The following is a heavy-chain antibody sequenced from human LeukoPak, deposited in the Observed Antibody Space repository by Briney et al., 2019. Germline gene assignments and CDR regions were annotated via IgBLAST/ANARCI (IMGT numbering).Heavy chain of an antibody. CDR2: IFHSGNT. CDR3: ARGYSDYPYFFDY. J-gene: IGHJ4*02. D-gene: IGHD5-12*01. Sequence: TSETLSLTCAASGGSISSGTYSWSWIRQPPGEGLEWIGYIFHSGNTYYNPSLKSRVTISVDRSKTQFSLKLSSVTAADTAVYYCARGYSDYPYFFDYWGQGSLVTVSS. V-gene: IGHV4-30-2*01. CDR1: GGSISSGTYS.